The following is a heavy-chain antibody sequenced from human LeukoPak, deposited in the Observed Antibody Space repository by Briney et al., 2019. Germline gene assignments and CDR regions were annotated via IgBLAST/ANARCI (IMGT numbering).Heavy chain of an antibody. Sequence: PGGSLRLSCAASGFTFSSYSMTWVRQAPGKGLEWVSSISSSSSYIYYADSVKGRFTISRDNAKNSLYLQMNSLRAEDTAVYYCARDLAYCSGGSCYGWFDPWGQGTLVTVSS. CDR2: ISSSSSYI. D-gene: IGHD2-15*01. J-gene: IGHJ5*02. V-gene: IGHV3-21*01. CDR1: GFTFSSYS. CDR3: ARDLAYCSGGSCYGWFDP.